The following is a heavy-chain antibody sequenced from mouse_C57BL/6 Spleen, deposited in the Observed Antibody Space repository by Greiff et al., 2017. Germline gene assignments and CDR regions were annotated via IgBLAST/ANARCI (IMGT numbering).Heavy chain of an antibody. J-gene: IGHJ4*01. Sequence: QVQLKQPGAELVQPGALVQMSCKASGYTFTSYWVTWVKQRPGQGLEWIGDIYPGSGSTNYNEKFKSKATLTVDTSSSTVYMQLSSLTSEDSAVYYCAISRRYSMDYWGEGASDTVSS. V-gene: IGHV1-55*01. CDR2: IYPGSGST. CDR1: GYTFTSYW. CDR3: AISRRYSMDY.